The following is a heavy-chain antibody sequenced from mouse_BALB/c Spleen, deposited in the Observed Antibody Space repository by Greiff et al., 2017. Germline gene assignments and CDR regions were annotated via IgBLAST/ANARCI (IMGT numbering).Heavy chain of an antibody. CDR2: IYPSDSYT. V-gene: IGHV1-69*02. CDR1: GYTFTSYW. Sequence: QVQLQQPGAELVRPGASVKLSCKASGYTFTSYWINCVKQRPGQVLEWIGNIYPSDSYTNYNQKFKDKATLTVDKSSSTAYMQLSSPTSEDSAVYYCARGSGGGLLHYFDYWGQGTTLTVSS. D-gene: IGHD2-3*01. J-gene: IGHJ2*01. CDR3: ARGSGGGLLHYFDY.